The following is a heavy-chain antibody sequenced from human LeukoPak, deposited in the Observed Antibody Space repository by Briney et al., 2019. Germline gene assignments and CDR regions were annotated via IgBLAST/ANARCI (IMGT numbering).Heavy chain of an antibody. CDR3: ATSEQQPNRYYYYMDV. Sequence: SCKVSGYSLSELSIHWVRQAPGKGLEWVSSISSSSSYIYYADSVKGRFTISRDNAKNSPYLQMNSLRAEDTAVYYCATSEQQPNRYYYYMDVWGKGTTVTVSS. V-gene: IGHV3-21*01. CDR2: ISSSSSYI. J-gene: IGHJ6*03. CDR1: GYSLSELS. D-gene: IGHD6-13*01.